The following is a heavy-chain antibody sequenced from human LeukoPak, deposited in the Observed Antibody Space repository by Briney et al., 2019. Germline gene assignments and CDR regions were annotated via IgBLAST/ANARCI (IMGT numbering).Heavy chain of an antibody. CDR3: AKDRGSYSSSPTGY. V-gene: IGHV3-23*01. CDR1: GFTFSSYA. CDR2: ISGSGGST. J-gene: IGHJ4*02. Sequence: GGSLRLSCAASGFTFSSYAMSWVRQAPGKGLEWVSAISGSGGSTYYADSVKGRFTISRDNSNNTLYLQMNSLRAEDTAVYDCAKDRGSYSSSPTGYWGQGTLVTVSS. D-gene: IGHD6-13*01.